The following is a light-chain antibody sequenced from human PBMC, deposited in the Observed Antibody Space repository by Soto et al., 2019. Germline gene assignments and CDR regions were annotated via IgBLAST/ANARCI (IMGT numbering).Light chain of an antibody. Sequence: QSALTQPPSASGSPGQSVTISCTGTSSDVGAYNYVSWYQQHTGEVPKLLIYEFTQRPSGVPDRFSGSKSGNTASLTVSGLQAEYEADYYCDSYAVSNNLVFGGGTKVTV. CDR3: DSYAVSNNLV. J-gene: IGLJ2*01. CDR2: EFT. CDR1: SSDVGAYNY. V-gene: IGLV2-8*01.